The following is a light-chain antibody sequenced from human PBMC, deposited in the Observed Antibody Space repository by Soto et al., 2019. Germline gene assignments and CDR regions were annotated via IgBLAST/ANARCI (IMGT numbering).Light chain of an antibody. CDR3: SSYTSSSTYV. Sequence: QSVLTQPASVSGSPGQSITISCTGTSSDVGGSNFVSWYQQHPGKAPKLLIYDVSDRPSGVSNRFSGSKSGNTASLTISGLKAEDEADYYCSSYTSSSTYVFGPGTKVTVL. J-gene: IGLJ1*01. CDR2: DVS. V-gene: IGLV2-14*01. CDR1: SSDVGGSNF.